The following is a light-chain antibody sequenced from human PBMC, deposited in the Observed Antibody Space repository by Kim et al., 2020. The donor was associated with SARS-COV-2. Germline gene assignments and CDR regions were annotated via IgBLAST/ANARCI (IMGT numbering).Light chain of an antibody. J-gene: IGKJ2*02. CDR2: DAS. Sequence: IVMSQSPATLSVSPGDRATLSCRTSQSVNSNLAWYQQKPGQPPRLLIHDASTRATGIPARFSGSGSGTEFTLTISSLQSEDFAVYYCQQYDSWPPGTFGQGTKLEI. V-gene: IGKV3-15*01. CDR1: QSVNSN. CDR3: QQYDSWPPGT.